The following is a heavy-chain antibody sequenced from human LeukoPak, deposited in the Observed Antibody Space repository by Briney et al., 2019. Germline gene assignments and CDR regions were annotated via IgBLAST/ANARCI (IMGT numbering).Heavy chain of an antibody. CDR3: AKGVTTFDS. CDR2: IHSNGNN. Sequence: SETLSLTCTVSGGSISSYYWSWIRQPPGKGLEWMGYIHSNGNNNYNPSLKSRVTVPVDTFKNQFSLKLTSVTAADTAVYFCAKGVTTFDSWGQGTLVSVSS. CDR1: GGSISSYY. J-gene: IGHJ4*02. V-gene: IGHV4-59*01. D-gene: IGHD4-17*01.